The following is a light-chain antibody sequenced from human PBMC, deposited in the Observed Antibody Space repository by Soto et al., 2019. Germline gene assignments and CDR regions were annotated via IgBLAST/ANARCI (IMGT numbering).Light chain of an antibody. V-gene: IGLV2-14*01. CDR1: SRDIGNYNY. CDR3: RSYTSATTWV. CDR2: EVT. J-gene: IGLJ3*02. Sequence: QSALTQPASVSGSPGQSITISCTGTSRDIGNYNYVSWYQHHPGKAPKLMIYEVTSRPSGVSDRFSGSKSGMTASLTISGLQPEDEADYYCRSYTSATTWVFGGGTKVTVL.